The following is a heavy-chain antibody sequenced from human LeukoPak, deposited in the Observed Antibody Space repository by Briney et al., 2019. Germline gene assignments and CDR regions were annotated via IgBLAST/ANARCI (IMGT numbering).Heavy chain of an antibody. J-gene: IGHJ4*02. CDR1: GYTFTSYY. D-gene: IGHD3-22*01. CDR2: INPSGGST. Sequence: GASVKVSCKASGYTFTSYYMHWVRQAPAQGLEWMGIINPSGGSTSYAQKFQGRVTMTRDTSTSTVYMELSSLRSEDTAVYYCARGYDSSGYYNTLFDYWGQGTLVTVSS. CDR3: ARGYDSSGYYNTLFDY. V-gene: IGHV1-46*01.